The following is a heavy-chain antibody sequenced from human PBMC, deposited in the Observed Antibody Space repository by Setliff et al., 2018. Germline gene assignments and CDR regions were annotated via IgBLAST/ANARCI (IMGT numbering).Heavy chain of an antibody. V-gene: IGHV1-2*02. J-gene: IGHJ4*02. D-gene: IGHD3-9*01. CDR2: ISPYSGET. CDR3: AGVDVLTASPF. Sequence: ASVKVSCKASGYTFTSFGVSWVRQAPGQGLEWVGWISPYSGETNYAQKFQGRVTMAWDASITTAYLDLSRLTSDDTASYYCAGVDVLTASPFWGLGTRVTVS. CDR1: GYTFTSFG.